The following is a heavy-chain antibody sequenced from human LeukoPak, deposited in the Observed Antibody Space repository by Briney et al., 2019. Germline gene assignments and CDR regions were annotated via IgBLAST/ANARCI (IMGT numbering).Heavy chain of an antibody. D-gene: IGHD5-12*01. CDR1: GDSISSSSYY. CDR2: IFHSGST. CDR3: ARGPQYSGYDGWSWYYYYYYMDV. J-gene: IGHJ6*03. Sequence: SETLSLTCTVSGDSISSSSYYWGWIRQPPGKGLEWIGSIFHSGSTYYNPSLKSRVTISVDTSKNQFSLKLSSVTAADTAVYYCARGPQYSGYDGWSWYYYYYYMDVWGKGTTVTVSS. V-gene: IGHV4-39*07.